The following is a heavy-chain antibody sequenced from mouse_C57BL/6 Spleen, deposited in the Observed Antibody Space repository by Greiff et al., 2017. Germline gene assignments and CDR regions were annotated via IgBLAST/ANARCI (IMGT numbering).Heavy chain of an antibody. CDR3: TREDYCGSSPSFGV. D-gene: IGHD1-1*01. CDR2: IDPETGGT. V-gene: IGHV1-15*01. CDR1: GYTFTDYE. Sequence: VKLMESGAELVRPGASVTLSCKASGYTFTDYEMHWVKQTPVHGLEWIGAIDPETGGTAYNQKFKGKAILTADNSSSTAYMELRSLTSEDTAVYYCTREDYCGSSPSFGVWGTGTTVTVSS. J-gene: IGHJ1*03.